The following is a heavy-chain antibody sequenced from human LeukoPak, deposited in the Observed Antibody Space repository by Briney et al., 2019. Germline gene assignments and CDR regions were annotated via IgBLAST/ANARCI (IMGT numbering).Heavy chain of an antibody. CDR2: ISAYNGNT. CDR3: ARDPSVPAAPRWFDP. D-gene: IGHD2-2*01. J-gene: IGHJ5*02. V-gene: IGHV1-18*01. CDR1: GYTFTSYG. Sequence: ASVEVSCKASGYTFTSYGISWVRQAPGQGLEWMGWISAYNGNTNYAQKLQGRVTMTTDTSTSTAYMELRSLRSDDTAVYYCARDPSVPAAPRWFDPWGQGTLVTVSS.